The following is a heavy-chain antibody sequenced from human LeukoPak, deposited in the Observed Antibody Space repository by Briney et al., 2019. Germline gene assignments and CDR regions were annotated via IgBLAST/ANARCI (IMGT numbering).Heavy chain of an antibody. CDR3: ARGRTVATTSFDY. Sequence: PGGSLRLSCAASGFTFSTYEMNWVRQAPGKGLEWVSYISFSSCTIYYADSVKGRFTISRDNSKNTLYLQMNSLRPEDTAVYYCARGRTVATTSFDYWGQGTLVTVSS. CDR2: ISFSSCTI. CDR1: GFTFSTYE. V-gene: IGHV3-48*01. J-gene: IGHJ4*02. D-gene: IGHD5-12*01.